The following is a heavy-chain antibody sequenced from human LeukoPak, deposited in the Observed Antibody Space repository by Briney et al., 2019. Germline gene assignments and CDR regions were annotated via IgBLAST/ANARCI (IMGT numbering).Heavy chain of an antibody. CDR1: GFSFSRYW. CDR2: IKGDGNEK. V-gene: IGHV3-7*01. Sequence: PGGSLRLSCAASGFSFSRYWMNWVRQAPGKGLEWVANIKGDGNEKNYVDSVKGRFSISRDNARNSLYLQMDSLRAEDTAVYYCAKERAYPIITYDSWGQGALVTVSS. J-gene: IGHJ5*01. D-gene: IGHD3-10*01. CDR3: AKERAYPIITYDS.